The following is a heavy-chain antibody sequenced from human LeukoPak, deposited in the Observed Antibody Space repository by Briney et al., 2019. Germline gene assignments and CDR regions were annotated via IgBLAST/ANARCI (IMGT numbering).Heavy chain of an antibody. J-gene: IGHJ6*02. CDR3: ARIIGEYQLLFGMDV. V-gene: IGHV4-59*08. CDR1: GGSISSYY. D-gene: IGHD2-2*01. Sequence: SETLSLTCTVSGGSISSYYWSWIRQPPGKGLEWIGYIYYSGSTNYNPSLKSRVTISADTSKNHLSLKLISVIAADTAVYYCARIIGEYQLLFGMDVWGQGTTVTVSS. CDR2: IYYSGST.